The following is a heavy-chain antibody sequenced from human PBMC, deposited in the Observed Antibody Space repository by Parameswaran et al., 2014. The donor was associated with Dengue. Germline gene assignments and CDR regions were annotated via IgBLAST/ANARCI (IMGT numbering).Heavy chain of an antibody. CDR1: GGSFSGYY. D-gene: IGHD3-10*01. V-gene: IGHV4-34*01. CDR3: AMMVRGVKRNYYYYYYMDV. J-gene: IGHJ6*03. CDR2: INHSGST. Sequence: ASETLSLTCAVYGGSFSGYYWSWIRQPPGKGLEWIGEINHSGSTNYNPSLKSRVTISVDTSKNQFSLKLSSVTAADTAVYYCAMMVRGVKRNYYYYYYMDVWGKGTTVTVSS.